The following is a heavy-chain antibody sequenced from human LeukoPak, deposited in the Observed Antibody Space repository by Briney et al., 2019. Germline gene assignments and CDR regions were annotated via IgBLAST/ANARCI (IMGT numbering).Heavy chain of an antibody. CDR3: ARVLKAMVRGVFYYYYYGMDV. Sequence: PSETLSLTCAVYGGSFSGYYWSWIRQPPGKGLEWIGEINHSESTNYNPSLKSRVTISVDTSKNQFSLKLSSVTAADTAVYYCARVLKAMVRGVFYYYYYGMDVWGKGTTVTVSS. CDR1: GGSFSGYY. J-gene: IGHJ6*04. CDR2: INHSEST. V-gene: IGHV4-34*01. D-gene: IGHD3-10*01.